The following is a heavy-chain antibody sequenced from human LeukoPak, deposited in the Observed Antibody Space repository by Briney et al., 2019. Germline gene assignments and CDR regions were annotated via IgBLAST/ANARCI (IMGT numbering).Heavy chain of an antibody. D-gene: IGHD3-10*01. CDR1: GYTFTSYD. CDR3: AKSKTVWFGELLAYFQH. Sequence: ASVKVSCKASGYTFTSYDINWVRQATGQGLEWMGWMNPNSGNTGYAQKFQGRVTMTRNTSISTAYMELSSLRSEDTAVYYCAKSKTVWFGELLAYFQHWGQGTLVTVSS. V-gene: IGHV1-8*01. J-gene: IGHJ1*01. CDR2: MNPNSGNT.